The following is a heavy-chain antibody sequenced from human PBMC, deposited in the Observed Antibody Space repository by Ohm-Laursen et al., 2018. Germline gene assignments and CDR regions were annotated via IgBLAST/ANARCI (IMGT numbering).Heavy chain of an antibody. J-gene: IGHJ5*02. D-gene: IGHD1-14*01. CDR3: ALQLRGSEPWFDP. CDR2: IDLDDDK. Sequence: TQTLTLTCTFSGFSLSTSGMCVSWIRQPPGKALEWLARIDLDDDKYYSTSMKTRLTISKDTSKNQVVLTMTNMDPVDTATYYCALQLRGSEPWFDPWGQGTLVTVSS. CDR1: GFSLSTSGMC. V-gene: IGHV2-70*11.